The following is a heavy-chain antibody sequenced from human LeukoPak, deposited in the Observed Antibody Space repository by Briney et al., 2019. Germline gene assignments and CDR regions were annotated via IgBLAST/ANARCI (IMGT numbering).Heavy chain of an antibody. CDR1: GYTFTSYG. J-gene: IGHJ4*02. CDR3: ARAHGYCTNGVCSWPFDY. D-gene: IGHD2-8*01. CDR2: ISAYNGNT. Sequence: ASVKVSCKASGYTFTSYGISWVRQAPGQGLEWMGWISAYNGNTNYAQKLQGRVTMTTDESTSTAYMELSSLRSEDTAVYYCARAHGYCTNGVCSWPFDYWGQGTLVTVSS. V-gene: IGHV1-18*01.